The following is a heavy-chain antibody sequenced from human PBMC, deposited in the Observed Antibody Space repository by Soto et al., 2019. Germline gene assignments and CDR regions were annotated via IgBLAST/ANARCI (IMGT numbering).Heavy chain of an antibody. CDR3: ARHPNMAAGAVAVFDI. Sequence: PGQSRKIPWNGSGYSFTTYWNGWVRQMPGKGLEWMGIIYPGDSDTRYSPSFQGQVTISADKSISTAYLQWSSLKASDTAMYYCARHPNMAAGAVAVFDIRGQRTTVPVSS. CDR1: GYSFTTYW. CDR2: IYPGDSDT. J-gene: IGHJ3*02. V-gene: IGHV5-51*01. D-gene: IGHD6-19*01.